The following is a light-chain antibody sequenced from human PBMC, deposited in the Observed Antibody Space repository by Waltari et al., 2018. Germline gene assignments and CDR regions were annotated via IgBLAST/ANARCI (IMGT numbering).Light chain of an antibody. J-gene: IGLJ1*01. CDR2: EVY. Sequence: QSALTQPASVSGSPGQSLTLSCPGTHSDVGSYDLIFWHQQYPGKAPKLIIYEVYKRPSEVSNRFSGSKSGNTASLTISGLQADDEADYYCCSYAGSGIYVFGTGSQVTVL. CDR3: CSYAGSGIYV. V-gene: IGLV2-23*02. CDR1: HSDVGSYDL.